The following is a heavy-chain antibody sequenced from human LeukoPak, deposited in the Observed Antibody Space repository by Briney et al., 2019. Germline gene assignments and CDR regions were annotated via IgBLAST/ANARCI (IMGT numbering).Heavy chain of an antibody. V-gene: IGHV3-33*01. CDR2: IWYDGSNK. CDR3: ARDQGGIRGFDY. Sequence: GGSLRLSCAASGFTFSSYGMHWVRQAPGKGLEWVAVIWYDGSNKYYADSVKGRFTISRDNSKNTLYLQMNSLRAEDTAVYYCARDQGGIRGFDYWGQGTLVTVSS. J-gene: IGHJ4*02. CDR1: GFTFSSYG. D-gene: IGHD3-16*01.